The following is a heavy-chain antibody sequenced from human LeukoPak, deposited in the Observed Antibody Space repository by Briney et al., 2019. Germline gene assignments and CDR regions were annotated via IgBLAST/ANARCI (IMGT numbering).Heavy chain of an antibody. Sequence: SETLSLTCTVSGDSMNNYYWSWIRQPPGKGLEWIGNIFYSGNTNYNPSLKSRVTISVDTPKNQFSLKLSSVTAADTAVYYCARQTGWVKSSYYFDSWGQGTLITVSS. CDR2: IFYSGNT. J-gene: IGHJ4*02. D-gene: IGHD5-24*01. CDR3: ARQTGWVKSSYYFDS. V-gene: IGHV4-59*01. CDR1: GDSMNNYY.